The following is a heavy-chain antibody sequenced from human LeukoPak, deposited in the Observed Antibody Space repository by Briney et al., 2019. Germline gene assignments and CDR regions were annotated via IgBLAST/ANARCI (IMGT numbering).Heavy chain of an antibody. D-gene: IGHD4-17*01. V-gene: IGHV1-18*01. J-gene: IGHJ5*02. CDR2: ISGYDGNT. Sequence: ASVKVSCKASGYTFGSYGISWVRQAPGQGLEWMGWISGYDGNTKYAQKLQGRVSLTTDSSTSTVYMELRSLRSDDTAVYYCARDDYGEPGWFDPWGQGTLVTVSS. CDR1: GYTFGSYG. CDR3: ARDDYGEPGWFDP.